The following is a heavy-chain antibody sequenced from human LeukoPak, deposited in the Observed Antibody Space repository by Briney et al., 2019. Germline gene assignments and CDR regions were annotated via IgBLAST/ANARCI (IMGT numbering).Heavy chain of an antibody. J-gene: IGHJ4*02. D-gene: IGHD2-2*01. Sequence: GGSLRLCCAASGFTFSTYWMSWGRQAPGKGLEWVANINQDGSEKYYVDSVKGRFTISRDNAMKSLYLQMNSPRAEDTAVYYCARGEYQLPGDSWGQGTLVTVSS. CDR3: ARGEYQLPGDS. CDR1: GFTFSTYW. V-gene: IGHV3-7*03. CDR2: INQDGSEK.